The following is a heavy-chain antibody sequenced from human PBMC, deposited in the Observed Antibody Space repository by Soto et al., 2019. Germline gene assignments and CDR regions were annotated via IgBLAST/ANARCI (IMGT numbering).Heavy chain of an antibody. V-gene: IGHV1-69*12. CDR3: ARVPLTMVVTPTAGYYYYGMDV. D-gene: IGHD2-21*02. J-gene: IGHJ6*02. Sequence: QVQLVQSGAEVKKPGSSVKVSCKASGGTFSSYAISWVRQAPGQGLEWMGGIIPIFGTANYAQKFQGRVTITADESTSTAYMELSSLRSEDTAVYYCARVPLTMVVTPTAGYYYYGMDVWGQGTTVTVSS. CDR2: IIPIFGTA. CDR1: GGTFSSYA.